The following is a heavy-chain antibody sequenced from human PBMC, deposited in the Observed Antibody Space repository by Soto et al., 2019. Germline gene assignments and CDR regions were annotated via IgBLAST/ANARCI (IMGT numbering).Heavy chain of an antibody. J-gene: IGHJ4*02. CDR3: ARDKSGYSFVDY. CDR2: IYYSGST. D-gene: IGHD5-18*01. V-gene: IGHV4-30-4*01. Sequence: SETLSLTCTVSGGSISSGDYYWSWIRQPPGKGLEWIGYIYYSGSTYYNPSLKSRVTISIDTSKNQFSLTLSSVTAADTAVYFCARDKSGYSFVDYWGQGTLVTVSS. CDR1: GGSISSGDYY.